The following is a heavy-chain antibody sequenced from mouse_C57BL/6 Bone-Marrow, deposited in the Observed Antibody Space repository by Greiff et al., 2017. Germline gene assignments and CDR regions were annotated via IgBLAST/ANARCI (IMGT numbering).Heavy chain of an antibody. CDR2: IDPENGDT. CDR1: GFNIKDDY. V-gene: IGHV14-4*01. Sequence: EVQLQESGAELVRPGASVKLSCTASGFNIKDDYMHWVKQRPEQGLEWIGWIDPENGDTEYASKFQGKATITADTSSNPAYLQLSSLTSEDTAVYYCTCFYYGSMWFAYWGQGTLVTVSA. J-gene: IGHJ3*01. CDR3: TCFYYGSMWFAY. D-gene: IGHD1-1*01.